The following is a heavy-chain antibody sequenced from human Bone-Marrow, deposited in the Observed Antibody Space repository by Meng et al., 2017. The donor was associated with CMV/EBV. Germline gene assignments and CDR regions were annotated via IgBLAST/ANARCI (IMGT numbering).Heavy chain of an antibody. Sequence: ASVKVSCKASGYTFTSYGISWVRQAPGQGLEWMGWISAYNGNTNYAQKLQGRVTMTTDTSTSTAYMELSSLRSEDTAVYYCAHVSSSQYYFDYWGQGTLVTVSS. J-gene: IGHJ4*02. CDR3: AHVSSSQYYFDY. V-gene: IGHV1-18*01. CDR2: ISAYNGNT. CDR1: GYTFTSYG. D-gene: IGHD6-13*01.